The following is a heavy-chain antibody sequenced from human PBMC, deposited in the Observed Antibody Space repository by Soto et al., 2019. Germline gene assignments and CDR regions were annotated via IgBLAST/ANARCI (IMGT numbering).Heavy chain of an antibody. D-gene: IGHD3-3*01. CDR3: AREPDYDSWSGYSDY. Sequence: ASVKVSCKASGYTFTSYAMHWVRQAPGQRLEWMGWINAGNGNTKYSQKFQGRVTITRDTSASTAYMELSSLRSEDTAVYYCAREPDYDSWSGYSDYWGQGTLVTVSS. CDR1: GYTFTSYA. V-gene: IGHV1-3*01. J-gene: IGHJ4*02. CDR2: INAGNGNT.